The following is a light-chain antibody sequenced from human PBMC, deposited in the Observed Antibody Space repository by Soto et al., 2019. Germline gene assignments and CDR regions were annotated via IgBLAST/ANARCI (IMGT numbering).Light chain of an antibody. CDR3: SPSAGSNNWGV. CDR1: SSDVGSYDY. J-gene: IGLJ3*02. Sequence: QSALTQPPSASGSPGQSVTISCTGTSSDVGSYDYVSWYQQHPGKAPKLMIYEVSKRPSGVPDRFSGSKSGNTASLTVSGLQAEDEADYYCSPSAGSNNWGVFGGGTKLTVL. V-gene: IGLV2-8*01. CDR2: EVS.